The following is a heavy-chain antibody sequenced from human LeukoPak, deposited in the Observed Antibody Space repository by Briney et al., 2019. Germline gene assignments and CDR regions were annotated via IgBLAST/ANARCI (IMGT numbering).Heavy chain of an antibody. D-gene: IGHD5-12*01. Sequence: SQTLSLTCTVSGGSISSGGYYWSWIRQHPGKGLEWIGYIYYSGSTYYNPSLKSRVTISVDTSKNQFSLKLSSVTAADTAVYYCHVCGYDSPVFDSWGQGALVTVSS. J-gene: IGHJ4*02. CDR1: GGSISSGGYY. CDR3: HVCGYDSPVFDS. CDR2: IYYSGST. V-gene: IGHV4-31*03.